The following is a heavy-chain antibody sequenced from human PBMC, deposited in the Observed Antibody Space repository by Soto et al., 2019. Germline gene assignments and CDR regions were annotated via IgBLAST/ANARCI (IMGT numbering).Heavy chain of an antibody. V-gene: IGHV3-48*02. CDR1: GFTFSSYS. Sequence: GGSLRLSCAASGFTFSSYSMNWVRQAPGKGLEWVSYISSSSSTIYYADSVKGRFTISRDNAKNSLYLQMNSLRDEDTAVYYCARWPDTAMVTMDSYFDYWGQGTLVTVSS. D-gene: IGHD5-18*01. J-gene: IGHJ4*02. CDR3: ARWPDTAMVTMDSYFDY. CDR2: ISSSSSTI.